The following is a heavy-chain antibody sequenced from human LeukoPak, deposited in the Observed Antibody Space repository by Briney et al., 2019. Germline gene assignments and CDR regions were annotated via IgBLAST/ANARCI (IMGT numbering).Heavy chain of an antibody. CDR1: GFTFDDYT. V-gene: IGHV3-43*01. J-gene: IGHJ4*02. Sequence: GGSLRLSCAASGFTFDDYTMYWVRQPPGKGLEWVSLLTWNADRTYYADSVKGRFTISRDNSKNSLYLQMNSLKIQDTALYYCAREIAVAATGGAFDCWGQGTLVTVSS. CDR3: AREIAVAATGGAFDC. CDR2: LTWNADRT. D-gene: IGHD2-15*01.